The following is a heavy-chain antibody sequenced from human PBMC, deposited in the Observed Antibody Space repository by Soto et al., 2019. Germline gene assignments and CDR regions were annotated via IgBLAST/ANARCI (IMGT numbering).Heavy chain of an antibody. CDR3: ARGSSNWAYYFDF. CDR1: GFAFRSYI. J-gene: IGHJ4*02. CDR2: ITSSGTTV. Sequence: PGGALRLSSAAPGFAFRSYILNWVRPAPGKGLEWVSYITSSGTTVYYADSVRGRFTISRDNAKNSLYLQMNSLRDDDTAVYYCARGSSNWAYYFDFWGQGTLVTVS. D-gene: IGHD6-13*01. V-gene: IGHV3-48*02.